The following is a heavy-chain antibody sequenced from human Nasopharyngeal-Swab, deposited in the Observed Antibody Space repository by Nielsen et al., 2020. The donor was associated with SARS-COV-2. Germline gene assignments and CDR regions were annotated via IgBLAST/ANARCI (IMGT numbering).Heavy chain of an antibody. D-gene: IGHD2-2*01. Sequence: GESLKISCAVSGLTVSSTYMRWVRQAPGTGLEWVSVTEIGGTTHYADSVKGRFSISRDSSTNTLYLQMNNVRAEDTAVYYCARDLGGGYCTTTNCPGSWGQGTLVTVSS. CDR3: ARDLGGGYCTTTNCPGS. CDR1: GLTVSSTY. J-gene: IGHJ1*01. CDR2: TEIGGTT. V-gene: IGHV3-53*01.